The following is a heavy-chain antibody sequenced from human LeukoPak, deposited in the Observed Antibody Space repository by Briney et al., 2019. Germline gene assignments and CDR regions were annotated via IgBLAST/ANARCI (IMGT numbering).Heavy chain of an antibody. CDR1: GFTFSSYA. CDR3: ARDISDDY. CDR2: ISGSGAGT. Sequence: PGGSLRLSCAASGFTFSSYAMSWVRQAPGKGLEWVSTISGSGAGTYYADSAKGRFTISRDNAKNSLYLQMNSLRAEDTAVYYCARDISDDYWGQGTLVTVSS. D-gene: IGHD1-26*01. J-gene: IGHJ4*02. V-gene: IGHV3-23*01.